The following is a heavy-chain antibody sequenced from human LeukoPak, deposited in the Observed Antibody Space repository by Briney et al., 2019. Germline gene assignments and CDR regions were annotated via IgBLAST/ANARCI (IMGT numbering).Heavy chain of an antibody. CDR3: ARVAGESRDY. CDR1: GFTFSTYT. CDR2: ITGSSSYI. V-gene: IGHV3-21*01. J-gene: IGHJ4*02. Sequence: GESLKISCAASGFTFSTYTMNWVRQAPGKGLEWVSSITGSSSYIFSADSLKGRFTISRDNAKNSLYLQMNSLRAEDTAVYYCARVAGESRDYWGQGTLVTVSS.